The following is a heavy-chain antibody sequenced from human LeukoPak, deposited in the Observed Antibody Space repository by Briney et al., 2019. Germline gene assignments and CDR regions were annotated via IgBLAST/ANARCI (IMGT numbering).Heavy chain of an antibody. CDR2: IYTSGST. D-gene: IGHD6-13*01. CDR3: ARARISSSWTFDY. CDR1: GGSINSYY. Sequence: SETLSLTCTVSGGSINSYYWSWIRQPAGKGLEWIGRIYTSGSTNYNPSLKSGVTISVDKSKNQFSLKLSSVTAADTAVYYCARARISSSWTFDYWGQGTLVTVSS. J-gene: IGHJ4*02. V-gene: IGHV4-4*07.